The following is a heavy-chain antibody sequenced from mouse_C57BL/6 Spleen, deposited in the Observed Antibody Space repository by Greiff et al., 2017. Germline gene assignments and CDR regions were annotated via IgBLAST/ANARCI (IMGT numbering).Heavy chain of an antibody. D-gene: IGHD3-2*02. J-gene: IGHJ3*01. Sequence: EVQLQQSGPELVKPGASVKIPCKASGYTFTDYNMDWVKQSHGKSLEWIGDINPNNGGTIYNQKFKGKATLTVDKSSSTAYMELRSLTSEDTAVYYCARAEFRGTAQAPAWFAYWGQGTLVTVSA. CDR2: INPNNGGT. CDR1: GYTFTDYN. CDR3: ARAEFRGTAQAPAWFAY. V-gene: IGHV1-18*01.